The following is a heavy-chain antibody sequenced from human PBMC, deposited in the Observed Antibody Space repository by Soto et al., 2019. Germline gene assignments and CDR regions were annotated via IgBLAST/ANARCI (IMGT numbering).Heavy chain of an antibody. D-gene: IGHD3-16*02. Sequence: GGSLRLSCAASGFTFSSYAMSWVRQAPGKGLEWVSAISGSGGSTYYADSVKGRFTISRDNSKNTLYLQMNSLRAEDTAVYYCAKDKSGYSEGVIVYFDYWGQGTLVTVSS. CDR1: GFTFSSYA. CDR2: ISGSGGST. J-gene: IGHJ4*02. V-gene: IGHV3-23*01. CDR3: AKDKSGYSEGVIVYFDY.